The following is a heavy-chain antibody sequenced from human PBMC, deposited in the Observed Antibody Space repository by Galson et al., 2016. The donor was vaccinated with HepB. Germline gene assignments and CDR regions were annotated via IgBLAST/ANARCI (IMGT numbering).Heavy chain of an antibody. CDR2: TYYRSKWNN. D-gene: IGHD3-22*01. CDR3: AREHSSVESDVFDV. J-gene: IGHJ3*01. Sequence: CAISGDSVSSNAAAWNWIRQAPSRGLEWLGKTYYRSKWNNDYAVSVKSRITINPDTSKNQFSLQLNSVTPEDTAVYYCAREHSSVESDVFDVWGQGTMVTVSS. CDR1: GDSVSSNAAA. V-gene: IGHV6-1*01.